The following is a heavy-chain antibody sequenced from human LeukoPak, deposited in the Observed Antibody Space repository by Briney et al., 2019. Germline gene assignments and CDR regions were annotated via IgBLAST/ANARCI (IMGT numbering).Heavy chain of an antibody. CDR2: IYFSGST. CDR1: GGSISSSSYY. V-gene: IGHV4-39*01. D-gene: IGHD3-22*01. CDR3: ARHTPYYYDSSGYPSYFDY. J-gene: IGHJ4*02. Sequence: SETLSLTCTVAGGSISSSSYYWGWIRQPPGKGLEWIGRIYFSGSTYYNPSLKSRVTISVDTSKNQCSLKLSSVTAADTAVYYCARHTPYYYDSSGYPSYFDYWGQGTLVTVSS.